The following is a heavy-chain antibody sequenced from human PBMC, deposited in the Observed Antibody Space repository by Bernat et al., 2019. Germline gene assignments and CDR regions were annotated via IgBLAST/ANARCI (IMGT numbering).Heavy chain of an antibody. CDR2: IKSDGSAK. Sequence: EVQLVQSGAALVQPGGSLRLSCAASGFTFLSHWMCWLRQAPGKGLEWVANIKSDGSAKYYVDSVKGRFTLSRDNVNNSLYLQMNSLGADDTAVYYCARDPGWGALDLWGQGTMVTVSS. D-gene: IGHD3-16*01. CDR1: GFTFLSHW. J-gene: IGHJ3*01. V-gene: IGHV3-7*03. CDR3: ARDPGWGALDL.